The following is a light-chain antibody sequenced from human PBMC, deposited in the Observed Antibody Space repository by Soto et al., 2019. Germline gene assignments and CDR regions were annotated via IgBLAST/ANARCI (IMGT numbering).Light chain of an antibody. CDR1: QSISSY. CDR3: QQSYITLT. Sequence: DIQMTQSPSSLSASVGDRVTITCRASQSISSYLNWYQQKPGKAPRLLIYAASSLQSGVPSRFSGSGSGTDFTLTISSLQPEDFATYYCQQSYITLTFDGGTKVEIQ. V-gene: IGKV1-39*01. J-gene: IGKJ4*01. CDR2: AAS.